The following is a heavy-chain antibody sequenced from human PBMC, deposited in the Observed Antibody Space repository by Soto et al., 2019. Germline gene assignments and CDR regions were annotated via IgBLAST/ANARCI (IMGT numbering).Heavy chain of an antibody. CDR1: GGSIISNY. J-gene: IGHJ4*02. CDR2: VYNSGST. D-gene: IGHD6-13*01. Sequence: SETLSLTCTVSGGSIISNYCTFIRHPPGKGLEWIVYVYNSGSTNYNPSLKSRVTISEDTSKSQFSLKVNSMTAADTAVYYCARYRREAVAGYTLDNWGQGILVTVSS. V-gene: IGHV4-59*01. CDR3: ARYRREAVAGYTLDN.